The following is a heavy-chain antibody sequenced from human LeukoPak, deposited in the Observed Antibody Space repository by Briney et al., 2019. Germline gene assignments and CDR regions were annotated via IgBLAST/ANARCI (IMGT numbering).Heavy chain of an antibody. Sequence: SQTLSLTCTASGGSISSGSYYWSWIRQPAGKGLEWIGRIYTSGSTNYNPSLKSRVTISVDTSKNQFSLKLSSVTAADTAVYYCARTAWDIVATIGTDYYYYYYMDVWGKGTTVTVSS. CDR1: GGSISSGSYY. CDR3: ARTAWDIVATIGTDYYYYYYMDV. D-gene: IGHD5-12*01. J-gene: IGHJ6*03. CDR2: IYTSGST. V-gene: IGHV4-61*02.